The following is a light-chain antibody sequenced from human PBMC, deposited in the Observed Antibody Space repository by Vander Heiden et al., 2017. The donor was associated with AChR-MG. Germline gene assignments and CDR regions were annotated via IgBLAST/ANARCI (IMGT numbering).Light chain of an antibody. CDR1: TSDVGAYTY. CDR2: EVS. Sequence: QSALTQPPSASGSPGQSVTISCTGTTSDVGAYTYVSWYQQPPGNAPKLVIYEVSKRPSGVPDRFSGSKSGTTASLTVSGLQTEDEADYYCSSYAGSNNLLFGGGTKLTVL. J-gene: IGLJ2*01. CDR3: SSYAGSNNLL. V-gene: IGLV2-8*01.